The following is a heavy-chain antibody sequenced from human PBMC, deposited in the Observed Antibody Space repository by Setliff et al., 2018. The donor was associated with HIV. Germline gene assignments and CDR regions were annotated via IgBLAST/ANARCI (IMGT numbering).Heavy chain of an antibody. CDR2: IRYDGSNK. V-gene: IGHV3-30*02. CDR3: AKDHATSSWFTALLDY. J-gene: IGHJ4*02. Sequence: GGSLRLSCAVSGFTFISYGMYWVRQAPGKGLEWVAFIRYDGSNKYYADSVKGRFTISRDNSKNTLYLQMNSLRAEDTAVYYCAKDHATSSWFTALLDYWGQGALVTVSS. CDR1: GFTFISYG. D-gene: IGHD6-13*01.